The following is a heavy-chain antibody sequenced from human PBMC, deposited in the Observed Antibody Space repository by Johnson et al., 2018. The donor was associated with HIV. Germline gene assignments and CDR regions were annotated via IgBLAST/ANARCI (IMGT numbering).Heavy chain of an antibody. CDR2: ISYDGSNK. V-gene: IGHV3-30*03. CDR3: ARDKCSGGSCYPDAFDI. J-gene: IGHJ3*02. D-gene: IGHD2-15*01. Sequence: QVQLVESGGGVVQPGKSLRLSCTASGFMFSTYGMSWVRQAPGKGLEWVALISYDGSNKYYADSVKGRFTISRDNSKNTLYLQMGSLRAEDMAVYYCARDKCSGGSCYPDAFDIWGQGTMVTVSS. CDR1: GFMFSTYG.